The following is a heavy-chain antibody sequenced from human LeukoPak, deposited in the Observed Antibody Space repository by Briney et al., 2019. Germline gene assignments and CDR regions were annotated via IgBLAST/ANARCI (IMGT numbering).Heavy chain of an antibody. CDR3: AKVLNVDIVATAFDY. J-gene: IGHJ4*02. CDR1: GFTFSSYA. V-gene: IGHV3-23*01. CDR2: ISGSGGTT. D-gene: IGHD5-12*01. Sequence: GGSLRLSCAASGFTFSSYAMSWVRQAPGKGLEWVSAISGSGGTTCYADSVTGRFTISRDNSKNTLELQMNSLRAGDTAVYYCAKVLNVDIVATAFDYWGQGTLVTVSS.